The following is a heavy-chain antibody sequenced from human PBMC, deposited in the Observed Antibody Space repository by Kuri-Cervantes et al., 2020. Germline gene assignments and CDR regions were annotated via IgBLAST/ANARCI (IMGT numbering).Heavy chain of an antibody. CDR2: IKCDGSEK. D-gene: IGHD4-23*01. Sequence: GGSLRLSCAASGFTFSSSWMHWVCQAPEKGLEWVADIKCDGSEKYYVDSVKGRLTISRDNAKNSLYLQVNSLRAEDTAVYYCARVLYGGDSFWYIDLWGRGTLVTVSS. J-gene: IGHJ2*01. V-gene: IGHV3-52*01. CDR3: ARVLYGGDSFWYIDL. CDR1: GFTFSSSW.